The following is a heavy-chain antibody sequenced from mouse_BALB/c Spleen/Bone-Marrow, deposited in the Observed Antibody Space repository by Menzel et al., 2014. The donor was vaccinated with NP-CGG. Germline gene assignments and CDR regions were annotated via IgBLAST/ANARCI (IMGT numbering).Heavy chain of an antibody. Sequence: EVQRVESGAELVKPGASVKLSCTASGFNIKDTYMHWVKQRPEQGLEWIGRIDPANGNTKYDPKFQSKATITADTSSNTAYLQLSSLTSEDTAVYYCASYDYGYYFDYWGQGTTLTVSS. D-gene: IGHD2-4*01. V-gene: IGHV14-3*02. CDR2: IDPANGNT. CDR1: GFNIKDTY. CDR3: ASYDYGYYFDY. J-gene: IGHJ2*01.